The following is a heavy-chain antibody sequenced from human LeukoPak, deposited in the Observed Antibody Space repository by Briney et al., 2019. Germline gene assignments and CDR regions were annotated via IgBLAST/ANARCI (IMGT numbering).Heavy chain of an antibody. Sequence: QPGRSLRLSCAASGFTVSSNYMSWVRQAPGKGLEWVSVIYSGGSTYYADSVKGRFTISRDNSKNTLYLQMNSLRAEDTAVYYCARANSVVRGVSPTPFDYWGQGTLVTVSS. D-gene: IGHD3-10*01. CDR1: GFTVSSNY. CDR2: IYSGGST. V-gene: IGHV3-66*01. J-gene: IGHJ4*02. CDR3: ARANSVVRGVSPTPFDY.